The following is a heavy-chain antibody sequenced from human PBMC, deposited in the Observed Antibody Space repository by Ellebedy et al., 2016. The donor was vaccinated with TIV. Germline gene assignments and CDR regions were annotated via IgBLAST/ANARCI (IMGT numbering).Heavy chain of an antibody. Sequence: GGSLRLSCAASGFTLSSYWMHWVRQAPGKGLAWVSRISTDGSSTTYADSVKGRFTISRDNAKNTLYLQMNTLRADDTAVYHCARGKIAVPGADWGQGTLVTVSS. CDR3: ARGKIAVPGAD. CDR1: GFTLSSYW. J-gene: IGHJ4*02. D-gene: IGHD2/OR15-2a*01. V-gene: IGHV3-74*01. CDR2: ISTDGSST.